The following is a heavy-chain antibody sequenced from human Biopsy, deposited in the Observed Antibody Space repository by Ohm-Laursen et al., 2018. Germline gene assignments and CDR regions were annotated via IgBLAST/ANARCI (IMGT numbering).Heavy chain of an antibody. CDR1: GFTFSDHY. J-gene: IGHJ4*02. V-gene: IGHV3-11*01. CDR3: ARFPDFWSGYYVDS. D-gene: IGHD3-3*01. CDR2: LSSRGSNI. Sequence: SLRLSCAASGFTFSDHYMEWVRQAPGKGLEWISYLSSRGSNIYYADSVKGRFTVSRDNANNSLFLQMNSLRAEDTAVYYCARFPDFWSGYYVDSWGQGTLVTVSS.